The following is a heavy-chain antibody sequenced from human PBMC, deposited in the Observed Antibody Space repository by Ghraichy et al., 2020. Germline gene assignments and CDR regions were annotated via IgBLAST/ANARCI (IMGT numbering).Heavy chain of an antibody. CDR1: GGSFSGFY. J-gene: IGHJ4*02. CDR3: ARPHFGVYGR. V-gene: IGHV4-34*01. D-gene: IGHD3-3*01. CDR2: INHSGST. Sequence: SQTLSITCAVYGGSFSGFYWSWIRQPPGKGLEWIGEINHSGSTNYNPSLKSRVTMSVDTSKNQFSLKLNSVTAADTAVSYCARPHFGVYGRWGQGTLVTVSS.